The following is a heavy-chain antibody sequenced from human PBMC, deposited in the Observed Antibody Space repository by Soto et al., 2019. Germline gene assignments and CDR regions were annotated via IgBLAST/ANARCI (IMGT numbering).Heavy chain of an antibody. J-gene: IGHJ4*02. D-gene: IGHD4-17*01. Sequence: EVQLVESGGGLVQPGGSLRLSCAASGLTFSSYWMHWVCQAPGKGLVWVSRITSDGSSTNYADSVKGRFTISRDNAKNTQYLQMNSLRAADTVVYYCALSYTVTPDYWGQGTLVTVST. CDR3: ALSYTVTPDY. CDR1: GLTFSSYW. CDR2: ITSDGSST. V-gene: IGHV3-74*01.